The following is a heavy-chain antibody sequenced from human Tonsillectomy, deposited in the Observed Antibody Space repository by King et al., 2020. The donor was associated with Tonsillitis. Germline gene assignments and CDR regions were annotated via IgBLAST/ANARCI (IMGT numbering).Heavy chain of an antibody. CDR1: GFTFSSYA. D-gene: IGHD3-22*01. J-gene: IGHJ4*02. CDR3: AKGYYYDSSWGGFDS. CDR2: ISGSGGRT. V-gene: IGHV3-23*04. Sequence: VQLVESGGGLVQPGGSLRLSCAASGFTFSSYAMSWVRQAPGKGLEWVSAISGSGGRTNYADSVKGRFTISRDNSKNTLYLQMNSLRAEDTAVYYCAKGYYYDSSWGGFDSWGKGTLVTVSS.